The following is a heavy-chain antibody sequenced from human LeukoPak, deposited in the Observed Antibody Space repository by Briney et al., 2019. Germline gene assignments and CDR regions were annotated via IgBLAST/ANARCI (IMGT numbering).Heavy chain of an antibody. D-gene: IGHD2-2*01. CDR1: GGSISSGGYY. Sequence: SESLSLTCTVSGGSISSGGYYWSWIRQPPGKGLEWIGYIYHSGSTYYNPSLKSRVTISVDTSKNQFSLKLSSVTAADTAVYYCARRGRGYCSSTSCLTDYWGQGTLVTVSS. J-gene: IGHJ4*02. CDR2: IYHSGST. CDR3: ARRGRGYCSSTSCLTDY. V-gene: IGHV4-30-2*01.